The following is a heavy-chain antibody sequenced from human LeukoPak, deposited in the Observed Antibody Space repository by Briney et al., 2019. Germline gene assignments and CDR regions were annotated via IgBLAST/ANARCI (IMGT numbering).Heavy chain of an antibody. CDR2: IYYSGTT. Sequence: SETLSLTCSVSGGSTSTSRYHWGWIRQPPGKGLEWIGSIYYSGTTYYNPSLKSRVSMSVDTSKNQSSLKLNSVTAADTAVYYCAREEYSPGHYSLDYWGQGTLVTVSS. CDR3: AREEYSPGHYSLDY. D-gene: IGHD5-18*01. J-gene: IGHJ4*02. CDR1: GGSTSTSRYH. V-gene: IGHV4-39*07.